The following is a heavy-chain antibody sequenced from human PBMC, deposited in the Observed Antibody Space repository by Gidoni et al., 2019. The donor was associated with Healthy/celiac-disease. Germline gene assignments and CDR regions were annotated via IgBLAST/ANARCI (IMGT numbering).Heavy chain of an antibody. CDR3: AKTVGELLWFGELFVLDY. CDR1: GFTFSSYA. D-gene: IGHD3-10*01. V-gene: IGHV3-23*04. CDR2: ISGSGGST. J-gene: IGHJ4*02. Sequence: EVQLVESGGGLVQPGGSLRLSCAASGFTFSSYAMSWVRQAPGKGLEWVSAISGSGGSTYYADSVKGRFTISRDNSKNTLYLQMNSLRAEDTAVYYCAKTVGELLWFGELFVLDYWGQGTLVTVSS.